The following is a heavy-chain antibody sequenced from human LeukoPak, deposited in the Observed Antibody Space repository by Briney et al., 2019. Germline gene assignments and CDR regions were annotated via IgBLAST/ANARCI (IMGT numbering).Heavy chain of an antibody. V-gene: IGHV4-39*01. CDR1: GGSISSSGSC. Sequence: NPSETLSLTCTVSGGSISSSGSCWGWIRQPPREGLEWIGTICYSGSTYYNPSLKSRVTMSADTSKIQFSLNLSSVTAADTAVYYCTRVCSGGTCFDFWDQGTLVTVSS. CDR2: ICYSGST. CDR3: TRVCSGGTCFDF. J-gene: IGHJ4*02. D-gene: IGHD2-15*01.